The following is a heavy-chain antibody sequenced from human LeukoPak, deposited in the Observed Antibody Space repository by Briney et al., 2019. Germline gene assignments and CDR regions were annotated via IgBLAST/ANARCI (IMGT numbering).Heavy chain of an antibody. CDR1: GFTFSSYG. Sequence: PGGSLRLSCAASGFTFSSYGMSWVRQAPGKGLEWVSAISGSGGSTYYADSVKGRFTISRDNSKNTLYLQMNSLRAEDTAVYYCAKVSPNYYGSGSYFADYWGQGTLVTVSS. V-gene: IGHV3-23*01. J-gene: IGHJ4*02. D-gene: IGHD3-10*01. CDR2: ISGSGGST. CDR3: AKVSPNYYGSGSYFADY.